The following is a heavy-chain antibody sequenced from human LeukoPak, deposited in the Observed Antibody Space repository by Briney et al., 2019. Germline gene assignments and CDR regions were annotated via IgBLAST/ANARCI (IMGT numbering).Heavy chain of an antibody. CDR1: GGPISSYY. CDR2: ISDIGSI. CDR3: AGHHPRNTVDF. D-gene: IGHD2/OR15-2a*01. V-gene: IGHV4-59*08. J-gene: IGHJ4*02. Sequence: SETLSLTCAVSGGPISSYYWSWIRQPPGKGLEWIAYISDIGSINYNPSLKSRVTISLDTSKNQFSLKLSSVTAADTAVYYCAGHHPRNTVDFWGQGTLVTVSS.